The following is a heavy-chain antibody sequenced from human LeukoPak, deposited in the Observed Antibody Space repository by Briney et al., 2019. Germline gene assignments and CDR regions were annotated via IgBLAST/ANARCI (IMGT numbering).Heavy chain of an antibody. Sequence: ASVKVSCKASGYTFTSYYMHWVRQAPGQGLEWMGIINSSGGSTSYAQKFQGRVTMTRDMSTSTVYMELSSLRSEDTAVYYCARVMGITMVRGALDYWGQGTLVTVSS. D-gene: IGHD3-10*01. V-gene: IGHV1-46*01. J-gene: IGHJ4*02. CDR2: INSSGGST. CDR1: GYTFTSYY. CDR3: ARVMGITMVRGALDY.